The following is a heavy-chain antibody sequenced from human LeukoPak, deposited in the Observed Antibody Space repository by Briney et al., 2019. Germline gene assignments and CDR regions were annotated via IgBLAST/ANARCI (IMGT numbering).Heavy chain of an antibody. CDR1: GYSISSGYY. V-gene: IGHV4-38-2*02. D-gene: IGHD1-26*01. CDR3: HRSWETFDY. Sequence: PSETLSLTCIVSGYSISSGYYWGWIRQPPGKGLEWIGSIYYSGSTYYNPSLKSRVTISVDTSKNQFSLKLSSVTAADTAVYYCHRSWETFDYWGQGTLVTVSS. J-gene: IGHJ4*02. CDR2: IYYSGST.